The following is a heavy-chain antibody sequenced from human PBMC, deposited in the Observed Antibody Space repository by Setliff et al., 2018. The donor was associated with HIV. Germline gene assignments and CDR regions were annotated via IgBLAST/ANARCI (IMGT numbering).Heavy chain of an antibody. D-gene: IGHD3-16*01. J-gene: IGHJ4*02. V-gene: IGHV3-21*01. CDR1: GFTFSDYY. CDR3: ARERGAYDYVWGTYEKQFDY. CDR2: ISSSSDYI. Sequence: PGGSLRLSCAASGFTFSDYYMNWIRQAPGKGLEWVSSISSSSDYIYYADSVKGRFTISRDNAKNSLYLQMNSLRAEDTAVYYCARERGAYDYVWGTYEKQFDYWGQGTLVTVSS.